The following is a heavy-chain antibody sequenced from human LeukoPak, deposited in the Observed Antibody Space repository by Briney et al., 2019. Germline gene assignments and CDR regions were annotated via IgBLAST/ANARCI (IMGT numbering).Heavy chain of an antibody. Sequence: GGSLRLSCAASGFTVSSNYMSWVCQAPGKGLEWVSVIYSGGSTYYADSVKGRFTISRDNSKNTLYLQMNSLRAEDTAVYYCARDVAAAWGYFDYWGQGTLVTVSS. D-gene: IGHD3-16*01. V-gene: IGHV3-53*01. CDR3: ARDVAAAWGYFDY. CDR2: IYSGGST. CDR1: GFTVSSNY. J-gene: IGHJ4*02.